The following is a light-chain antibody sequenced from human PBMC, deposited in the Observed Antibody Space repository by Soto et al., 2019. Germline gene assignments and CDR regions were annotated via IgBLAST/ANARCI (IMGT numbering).Light chain of an antibody. J-gene: IGLJ3*02. CDR2: RND. CDR1: ISNLGSNF. Sequence: QAVVTQPPSASGTPGQRVTISCSGSISNLGSNFVFWYQQLPGAAPKLLISRNDQRPSGVPDRFSGSKSGTSASLDISGLRSEDEADYHCAAWDDSLRGVVFGGGTKLTVL. V-gene: IGLV1-47*01. CDR3: AAWDDSLRGVV.